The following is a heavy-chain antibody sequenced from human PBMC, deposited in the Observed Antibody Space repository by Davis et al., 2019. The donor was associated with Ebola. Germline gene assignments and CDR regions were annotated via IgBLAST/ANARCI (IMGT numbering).Heavy chain of an antibody. CDR3: ARDDSLWFGELLYVSGAFDI. CDR1: GFTFSSYG. J-gene: IGHJ3*02. CDR2: IRYDGSNK. D-gene: IGHD3-10*01. V-gene: IGHV3-30*02. Sequence: GGSLRLSCAASGFTFSSYGMHWVRQAPGKGLEWVAFIRYDGSNKYYADSVKGRFTISRDNAKNTLYLQMNSLRAEDTAVYYCARDDSLWFGELLYVSGAFDIWGQGTMVTVSS.